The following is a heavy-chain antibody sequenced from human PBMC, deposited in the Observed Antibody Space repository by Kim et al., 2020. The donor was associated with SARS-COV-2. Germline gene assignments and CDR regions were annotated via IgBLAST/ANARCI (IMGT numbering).Heavy chain of an antibody. Sequence: GGSLRLSCAVSGFRLSDNWMSWVRQAPGKGLEWVAMIKGGGSEDHYVDSVKGRFTMSRDNAKNSLYLQMSSLRTEDTAIYYCAALDTVQVPGGIWGQGT. V-gene: IGHV3-7*01. D-gene: IGHD3-10*01. J-gene: IGHJ4*02. CDR1: GFRLSDNW. CDR2: IKGGGSED. CDR3: AALDTVQVPGGI.